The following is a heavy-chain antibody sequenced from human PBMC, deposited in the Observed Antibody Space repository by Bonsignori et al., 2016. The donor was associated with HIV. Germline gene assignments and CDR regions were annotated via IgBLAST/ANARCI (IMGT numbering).Heavy chain of an antibody. D-gene: IGHD2-15*01. V-gene: IGHV3-23*01. Sequence: GGSLRLSCAASGFSFSSYTMNWVRQAPGRGLEWVSSISGSGFNTYQADPVKGRFTISRDNSMNTLFLQINSLRAEDTAVYYCAKDRAAVRSDLFDYWGQGTLVTVSS. CDR3: AKDRAAVRSDLFDY. CDR1: GFSFSSYT. CDR2: ISGSGFNT. J-gene: IGHJ4*02.